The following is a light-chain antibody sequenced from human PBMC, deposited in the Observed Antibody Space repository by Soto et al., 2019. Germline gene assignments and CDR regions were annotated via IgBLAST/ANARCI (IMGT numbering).Light chain of an antibody. Sequence: EIVMTQSPATLSVSPGERATLSCRASKSVSSNLAWYQQKPGQAPRLLIYGAFTRATGIPARFSGSGSGTEFTLTISSLQSEDFAIYYCQQYKNWPPLTFGGGTKVEIK. CDR2: GAF. J-gene: IGKJ4*01. V-gene: IGKV3-15*01. CDR1: KSVSSN. CDR3: QQYKNWPPLT.